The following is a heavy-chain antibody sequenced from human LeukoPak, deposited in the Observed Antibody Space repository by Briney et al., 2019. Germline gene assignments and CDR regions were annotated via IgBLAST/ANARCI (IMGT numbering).Heavy chain of an antibody. CDR3: ARGDIVATMFDY. J-gene: IGHJ4*02. Sequence: SETLSLTCAVYGGSFSGYYWSWIRQPPGKGLEWIGEINHSGSTNYNPSLKSRVTISVDTSKNQFSLKLSSVTAADTAVYCCARGDIVATMFDYWGQGTLVTVSS. CDR1: GGSFSGYY. V-gene: IGHV4-34*01. D-gene: IGHD5-12*01. CDR2: INHSGST.